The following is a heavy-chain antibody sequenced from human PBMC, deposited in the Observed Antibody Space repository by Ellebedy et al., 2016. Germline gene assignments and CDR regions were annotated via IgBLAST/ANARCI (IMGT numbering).Heavy chain of an antibody. CDR2: INSAGDTT. J-gene: IGHJ4*02. Sequence: GESLKISXAASGVVVIENYVAWVRQAPGEGLECVSIINSAGDTTYYADSVKGRFIISRDSSKNTLHLQMNRLRAEDTAIYYCARVWTPSSGNQRAMDYWGQGTLVAVSS. CDR1: GVVVIENY. CDR3: ARVWTPSSGNQRAMDY. D-gene: IGHD3/OR15-3a*01. V-gene: IGHV3-53*01.